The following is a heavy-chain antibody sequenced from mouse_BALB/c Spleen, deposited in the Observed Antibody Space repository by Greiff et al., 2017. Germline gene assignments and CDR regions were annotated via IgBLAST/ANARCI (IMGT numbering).Heavy chain of an antibody. CDR2: ISYSGRT. J-gene: IGHJ4*01. CDR1: GYSITSDYA. Sequence: DVKLQESGPGLVKPSQSLSLTCTVTGYSITSDYAWNWIRQFPGNKLEWMGYISYSGRTSYNPSLKSRISITRDTSKNQFFLQLNSVTTEDTATYYCAIGGYEAMDYWGQGTSVTVS. D-gene: IGHD2-14*01. CDR3: AIGGYEAMDY. V-gene: IGHV3-2*02.